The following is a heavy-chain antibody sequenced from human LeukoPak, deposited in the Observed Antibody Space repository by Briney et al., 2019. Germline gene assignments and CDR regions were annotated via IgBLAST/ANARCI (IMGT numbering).Heavy chain of an antibody. V-gene: IGHV4-59*01. CDR2: MYYSGST. CDR3: ARVSGYFDWLLSDYYYYMDV. CDR1: GGSISSYY. J-gene: IGHJ6*03. Sequence: SETLSLTCTVSGGSISSYYWSWIRQPPGKGLQWIGYMYYSGSTNYNPSLKSRVTISVDTSKNQFSLKLSSVTAADTAVYYCARVSGYFDWLLSDYYYYMDVWGKGTTVTISS. D-gene: IGHD3-9*01.